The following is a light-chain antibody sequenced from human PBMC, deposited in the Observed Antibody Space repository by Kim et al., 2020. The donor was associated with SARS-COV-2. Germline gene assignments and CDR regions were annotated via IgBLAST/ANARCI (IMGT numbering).Light chain of an antibody. CDR3: QQYGSSPWT. Sequence: PPGERATPSCRASQSIKSSYLACYQQKVGQAPRLLIHGASSRATGIPVRFSGSGSGTDFTLTISRLETEDFAVYYCQQYGSSPWTFGQGTKVDIK. J-gene: IGKJ1*01. CDR2: GAS. CDR1: QSIKSSY. V-gene: IGKV3-20*01.